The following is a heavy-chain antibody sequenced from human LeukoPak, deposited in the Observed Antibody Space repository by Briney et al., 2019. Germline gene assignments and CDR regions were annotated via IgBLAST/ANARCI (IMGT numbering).Heavy chain of an antibody. CDR2: ISYNGSNK. D-gene: IGHD3-10*01. CDR3: AREYTVRGVI. Sequence: GGSLRLSCAASGFTFSSYAMHWVRRAPGKGLEWVAVISYNGSNKYYADSVKGRFTIPRDNSKNTLYLQMNSLRAEDTAVYYCAREYTVRGVIWGQGTLVT. CDR1: GFTFSSYA. J-gene: IGHJ4*02. V-gene: IGHV3-30-3*01.